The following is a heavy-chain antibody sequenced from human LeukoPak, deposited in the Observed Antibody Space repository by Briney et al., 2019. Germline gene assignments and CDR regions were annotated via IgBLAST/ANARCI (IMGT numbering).Heavy chain of an antibody. D-gene: IGHD6-19*01. V-gene: IGHV4-39*01. CDR1: GGSISSSSYY. CDR3: ARHGSGLYDLLVYY. Sequence: SETLSLTCTVSGGSISSSSYYWGWIRQPPGKGLEWIGSIYYSGSTYYNPSLKSRVTISVDTSKNQFSLKLSSVTAADTAVYYCARHGSGLYDLLVYYWGQGTLVTVSS. J-gene: IGHJ4*02. CDR2: IYYSGST.